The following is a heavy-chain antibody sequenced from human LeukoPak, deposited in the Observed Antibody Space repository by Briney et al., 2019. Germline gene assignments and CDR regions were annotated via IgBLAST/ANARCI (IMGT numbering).Heavy chain of an antibody. D-gene: IGHD6-6*01. Sequence: ASVKVSCKASGYTFTSYGISWVRQAPGQGLEWVGWISAYNGNTDYAQKLQGRVTMTTDTSTSTAYMELRSLRSDDTAVYYCATVGYSSSSGWFDPWGQGTLVTVSS. CDR2: ISAYNGNT. J-gene: IGHJ5*02. CDR3: ATVGYSSSSGWFDP. V-gene: IGHV1-18*01. CDR1: GYTFTSYG.